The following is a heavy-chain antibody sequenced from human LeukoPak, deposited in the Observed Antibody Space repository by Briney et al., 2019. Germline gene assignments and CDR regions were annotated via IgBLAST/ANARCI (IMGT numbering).Heavy chain of an antibody. CDR3: AKESGVVVIPVLGY. Sequence: PGGSLRLSCAASGFTFSSYGMHWVRQAPGKGLEWVAVIWYDGSNTYYADSVKGRFTISRDNSKNTLYLQMNSLRAEDTAVYYCAKESGVVVIPVLGYWGQGTLVTVSS. J-gene: IGHJ4*02. D-gene: IGHD3-22*01. CDR2: IWYDGSNT. V-gene: IGHV3-33*06. CDR1: GFTFSSYG.